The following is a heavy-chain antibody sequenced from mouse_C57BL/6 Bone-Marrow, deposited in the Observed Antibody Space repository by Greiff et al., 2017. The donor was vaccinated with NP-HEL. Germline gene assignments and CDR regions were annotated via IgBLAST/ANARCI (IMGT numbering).Heavy chain of an antibody. CDR3: ALDYGSSYWYFDV. CDR2: ILPGSGST. J-gene: IGHJ1*03. CDR1: GYTFTGYW. V-gene: IGHV1-9*01. D-gene: IGHD1-1*01. Sequence: QVQLQQSGAELMKPGASVKLSCKATGYTFTGYWIEWVKQRPGHGLEWIGEILPGSGSTNYNEKFKGKATFTADTYSNTAYMQLSSLTTEDSAIYYCALDYGSSYWYFDVWGTGTTVTVSS.